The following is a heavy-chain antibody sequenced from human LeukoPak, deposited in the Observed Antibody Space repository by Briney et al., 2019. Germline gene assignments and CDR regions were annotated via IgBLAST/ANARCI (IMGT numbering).Heavy chain of an antibody. CDR2: IRYDGSNK. J-gene: IGHJ4*02. CDR3: AKAARDFWSGYYTEAFDFDY. CDR1: GFTFSSYS. Sequence: GRSLRLSCAASGFTFSSYSMNWVRQAPGKGLEWVAFIRYDGSNKYYADSVKGRFTISRDNSKNTLYLQMNSLRAEDTAVYYCAKAARDFWSGYYTEAFDFDYWGQGTLVTVSS. V-gene: IGHV3-30*02. D-gene: IGHD3-3*01.